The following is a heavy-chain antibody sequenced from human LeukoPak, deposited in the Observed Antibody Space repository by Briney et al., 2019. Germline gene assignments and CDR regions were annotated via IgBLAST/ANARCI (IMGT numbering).Heavy chain of an antibody. D-gene: IGHD6-19*01. V-gene: IGHV3-30*02. CDR1: GFTFSSYG. J-gene: IGHJ4*02. CDR3: AKDRDPIAVADY. CDR2: IRYDGSNK. Sequence: GGSLRLSCAASGFTFSSYGMHWVRQAPGKGLEWVAFIRYDGSNKYYADSVKGRFTISRDNSKNTLYLQMNSLGAEDTAVYYCAKDRDPIAVADYWGQGTLVTVSS.